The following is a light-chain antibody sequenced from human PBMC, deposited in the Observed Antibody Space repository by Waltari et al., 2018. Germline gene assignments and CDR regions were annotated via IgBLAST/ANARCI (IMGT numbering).Light chain of an antibody. J-gene: IGKJ1*01. Sequence: LTPSLHPQALSPPALATPTCRASESISRYLAWYQQKPGRAPKLLIYAASSRATGIPDRFSGSGSGTDFSLTISRLEPEDFAVYYCQHLQRLPATFGQGTKVEIK. V-gene: IGKV3-20*01. CDR2: AAS. CDR3: QHLQRLPAT. CDR1: ESISRY.